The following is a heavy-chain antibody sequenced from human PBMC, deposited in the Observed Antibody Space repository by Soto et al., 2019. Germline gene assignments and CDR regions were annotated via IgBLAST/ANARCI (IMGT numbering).Heavy chain of an antibody. CDR2: INTGDGNT. CDR3: ARADYPYCSGDGCYGDADY. Sequence: QVHLVQSGAEVKKPGASVKVSCKASGYTFTKYGFYWVRQAPGQRLEWMGWINTGDGNTKYSQKFQGRVSITRDTSASTAYMELSSLGSEDTAVYYCARADYPYCSGDGCYGDADYWGQGTLVTVSS. V-gene: IGHV1-3*04. D-gene: IGHD2-15*01. J-gene: IGHJ4*02. CDR1: GYTFTKYG.